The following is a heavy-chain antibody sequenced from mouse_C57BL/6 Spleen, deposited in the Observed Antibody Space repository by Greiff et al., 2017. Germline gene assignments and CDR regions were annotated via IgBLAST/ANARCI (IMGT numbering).Heavy chain of an antibody. J-gene: IGHJ2*01. V-gene: IGHV5-17*01. CDR1: GFTFSDYG. CDR3: ARNDYGSSLDY. D-gene: IGHD1-1*01. Sequence: EVMLVESGGGLVKPGGSLKLSCAASGFTFSDYGMHWVRQAPEKGLEWVAYISSGSSTIYYADTVKGRFTISRDNAKNTLFLQMTSLRSEDTDMSYCARNDYGSSLDYWGQGTTLTVSS. CDR2: ISSGSSTI.